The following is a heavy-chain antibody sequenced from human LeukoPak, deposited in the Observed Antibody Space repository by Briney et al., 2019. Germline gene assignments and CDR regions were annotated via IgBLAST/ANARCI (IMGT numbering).Heavy chain of an antibody. CDR1: GGSFSGYY. V-gene: IGHV4-34*01. CDR2: INHSGST. CDR3: ARSRLHPIIFDY. Sequence: NPSETLSLTCAVYGGSFSGYYWSWIRQPPGKGLEWIGEINHSGSTNYNPSLKSRVTISVDTSKNQFSLKLTSVTAADTAVYYCARSRLHPIIFDYWGQGTLVTVSS. J-gene: IGHJ4*02. D-gene: IGHD5-24*01.